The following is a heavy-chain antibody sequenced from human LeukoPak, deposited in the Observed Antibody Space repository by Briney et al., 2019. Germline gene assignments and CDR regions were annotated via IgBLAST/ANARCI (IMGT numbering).Heavy chain of an antibody. V-gene: IGHV3-20*04. D-gene: IGHD2-2*02. CDR1: GFTFGDYG. CDR3: APLDCSSTSCYSG. Sequence: GGSLRLSRAASGFTFGDYGMTWVRQAPRKGREWVAGINWIGGSTGYADSLTGRFTISRDNAKNSLYLQMNSLRAEDTALYYCAPLDCSSTSCYSGWGQGTLVTVSS. J-gene: IGHJ4*02. CDR2: INWIGGST.